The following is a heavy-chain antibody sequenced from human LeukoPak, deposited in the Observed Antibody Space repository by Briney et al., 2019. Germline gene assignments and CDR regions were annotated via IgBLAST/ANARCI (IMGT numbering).Heavy chain of an antibody. CDR3: APTMPAVGHLFDY. J-gene: IGHJ4*02. CDR1: GFTFSSYS. D-gene: IGHD6-13*01. Sequence: GGSLRLSCAASGFTFSSYSMNWVRQAPGTGLEWVSYISSRSSAIYYADSVKGRLTISRDNAKNSLYLQMNSLRDEDTAVYYCAPTMPAVGHLFDYWGQGTLVSVSS. V-gene: IGHV3-48*02. CDR2: ISSRSSAI.